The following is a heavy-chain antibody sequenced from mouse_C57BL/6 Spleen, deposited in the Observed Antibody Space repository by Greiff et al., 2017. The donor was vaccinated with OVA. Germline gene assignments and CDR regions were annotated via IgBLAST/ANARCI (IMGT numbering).Heavy chain of an antibody. D-gene: IGHD2-3*01. CDR2: INSNNGGT. J-gene: IGHJ3*01. Sequence: EVQLQQSGPELVKPGASVKISCKASGYTFTDYYMNWVKQSHGKSLEWIGDINSNNGGTSYNQKFKGKATLTVDKSSSTAYMELRSLTSEDSAVYYCARHDGYFLFAYWGQGTLVTVSA. CDR1: GYTFTDYY. V-gene: IGHV1-26*01. CDR3: ARHDGYFLFAY.